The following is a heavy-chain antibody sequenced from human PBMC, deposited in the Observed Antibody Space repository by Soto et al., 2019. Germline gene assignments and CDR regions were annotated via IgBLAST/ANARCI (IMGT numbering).Heavy chain of an antibody. D-gene: IGHD6-19*01. J-gene: IGHJ4*03. V-gene: IGHV1-24*01. Sequence: GLSAKVSSKVPRYRLTELSLHSLRQAHGKGLEWMGGFDPEDGETIYAQKFQGRVTMTEDTFTDTAYMELSSLRSEDTAVYYCATLAGPFGNWGQGTLGTVSS. CDR2: FDPEDGET. CDR1: RYRLTELS. CDR3: ATLAGPFGN.